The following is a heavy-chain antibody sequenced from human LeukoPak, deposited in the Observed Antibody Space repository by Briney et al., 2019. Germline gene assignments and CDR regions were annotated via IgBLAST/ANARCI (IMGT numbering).Heavy chain of an antibody. D-gene: IGHD2-21*02. V-gene: IGHV5-51*01. J-gene: IGHJ4*02. CDR3: ARRRGVTATLNYFDY. CDR2: IYPGDPDT. Sequence: NPGESLKISCKGSGYSFTKYWIGWVRQMPGKGLEWMGIIYPGDPDTTYSPSFQGQVTTSADKSISTAYLQWSSLRASDTAIYYCARRRGVTATLNYFDYWGQGTLVTVSS. CDR1: GYSFTKYW.